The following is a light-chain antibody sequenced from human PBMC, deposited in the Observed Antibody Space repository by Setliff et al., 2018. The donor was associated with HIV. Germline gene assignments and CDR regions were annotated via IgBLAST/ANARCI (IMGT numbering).Light chain of an antibody. CDR2: EVR. CDR1: SSDVGGYSH. V-gene: IGLV2-14*01. J-gene: IGLJ1*01. CDR3: SSYAATNTLP. Sequence: QSALAQPASVSGSPGQSITISCAGTSSDVGGYSHVSWYQQHPGKAPKLIIYEVRNRPSGVSNRFSGSKSGNTASPTISGLQAEDEADYYCSSYAATNTLPFGTGTKVTVL.